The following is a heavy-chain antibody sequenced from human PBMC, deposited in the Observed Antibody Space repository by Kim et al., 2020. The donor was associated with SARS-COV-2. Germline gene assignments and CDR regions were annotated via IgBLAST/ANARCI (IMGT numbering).Heavy chain of an antibody. V-gene: IGHV3-30*03. CDR1: GFSFSSYG. J-gene: IGHJ2*01. D-gene: IGHD6-25*01. Sequence: GGSLRLSCAASGFSFSSYGMHWVRQAPGKGLEWVAVISSDGSHIFYADSAKGRFTISRVNSKNTLFLQMHSLRLDDTAVYYCSEYASSDYGWYFDLWGRGTLVTVSS. CDR3: SEYASSDYGWYFDL. CDR2: ISSDGSHI.